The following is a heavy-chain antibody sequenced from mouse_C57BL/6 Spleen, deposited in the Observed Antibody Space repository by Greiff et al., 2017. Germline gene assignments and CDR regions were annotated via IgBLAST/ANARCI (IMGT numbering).Heavy chain of an antibody. V-gene: IGHV1-85*01. Sequence: QVQLQQSGPELVKPGASVKLSCKASGYTFTSYDINWVKQRPGQGLEWIGWIYPRDGSTKYNEKFKGKATLTVDPSSSTAYMELHSLTSEDSAVYFCAKGVYCGKRYFDVWGTGTTVTVSS. CDR3: AKGVYCGKRYFDV. D-gene: IGHD2-1*01. CDR2: IYPRDGST. CDR1: GYTFTSYD. J-gene: IGHJ1*03.